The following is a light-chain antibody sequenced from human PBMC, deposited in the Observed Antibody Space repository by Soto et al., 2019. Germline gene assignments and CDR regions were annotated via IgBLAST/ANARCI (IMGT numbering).Light chain of an antibody. CDR2: DAS. V-gene: IGKV1-5*01. J-gene: IGKJ4*01. Sequence: IQMTQSPSTLSASVGGTVNISCRASQSISVSLAWYQQKPGKAPRLLIYDASTLQGGVPSRFSGRGSGTEFTLTVTSLQPEDFASYFCQQSYTTPPTFGGGTKVEIK. CDR3: QQSYTTPPT. CDR1: QSISVS.